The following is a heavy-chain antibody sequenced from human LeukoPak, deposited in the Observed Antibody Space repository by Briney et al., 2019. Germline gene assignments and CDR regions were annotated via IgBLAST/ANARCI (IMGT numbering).Heavy chain of an antibody. Sequence: ASVKVSCKASGYTFTNYAFNWVRQAPGQGLEWMGWISAYNGNTNYAQKLQGRVTMTTDKSTSTAYMELSSLRSEDTAVYYCASGIVVVPAARAYYYYYYMDVWGKGTTVTVSS. J-gene: IGHJ6*03. CDR3: ASGIVVVPAARAYYYYYYMDV. CDR1: GYTFTNYA. V-gene: IGHV1-18*01. D-gene: IGHD2-2*01. CDR2: ISAYNGNT.